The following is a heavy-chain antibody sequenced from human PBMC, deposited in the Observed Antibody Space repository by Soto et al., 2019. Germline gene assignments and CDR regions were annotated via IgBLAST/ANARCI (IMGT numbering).Heavy chain of an antibody. V-gene: IGHV4-31*03. Sequence: QVQLQESGPGLVKPSQTLSLTCTVSGGSISSGGYYWSWIRQHPGKGLEWIGYIYYSGSTYYNPSLKSRVTISVDTSKNQFSLKLSSVTAADTAVYYCARDARTEYGDLRNFDYWGQGTLVTVSS. J-gene: IGHJ4*02. CDR2: IYYSGST. CDR3: ARDARTEYGDLRNFDY. CDR1: GGSISSGGYY. D-gene: IGHD4-17*01.